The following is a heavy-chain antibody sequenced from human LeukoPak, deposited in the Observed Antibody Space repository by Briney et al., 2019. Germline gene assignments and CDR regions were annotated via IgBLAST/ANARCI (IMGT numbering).Heavy chain of an antibody. CDR3: ARTRLVDTAMLRLGYYSDY. CDR2: IIPIFGTA. Sequence: ASVKLPCKASGGTFSSYAISWVRQAPGQGLEWMGGIIPIFGTANYAQKFQGRVTITADKSTSTAYMELSSLRSEDTAVYYCARTRLVDTAMLRLGYYSDYWGQGTLVTVSS. D-gene: IGHD5-18*01. V-gene: IGHV1-69*06. CDR1: GGTFSSYA. J-gene: IGHJ4*02.